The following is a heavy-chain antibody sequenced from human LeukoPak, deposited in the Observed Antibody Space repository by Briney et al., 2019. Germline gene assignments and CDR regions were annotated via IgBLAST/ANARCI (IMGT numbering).Heavy chain of an antibody. CDR2: ISYSGSTR. D-gene: IGHD4-11*01. Sequence: PGGSLRLSCAASGFSFSSYEMTWVRQAPGEGLEWVSYISYSGSTRYYADSVKGRFTISRDNAKNSLYLQMNSLRAEDTAVYARDSGYSNRGRFYYYYYAMDVWGQGTTVTVSS. J-gene: IGHJ6*02. CDR1: GFSFSSYE. V-gene: IGHV3-48*03. CDR3: DSGYSNRGRFYYYYYAMDV.